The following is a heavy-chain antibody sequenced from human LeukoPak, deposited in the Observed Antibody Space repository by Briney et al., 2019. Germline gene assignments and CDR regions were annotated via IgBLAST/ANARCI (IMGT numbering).Heavy chain of an antibody. CDR1: GGSISRYY. J-gene: IGHJ4*02. D-gene: IGHD3-16*01. CDR3: ARHGSTMYYDSVWGSYLN. Sequence: SETLSLTCPVSGGSISRYYWSWLRQPPGKGLEWIGYIYYSGSTYYNPSLKSRVTISVDTSKNQFSLKLSSVTAADTAVYYCARHGSTMYYDSVWGSYLNWGQGTLVTVSS. V-gene: IGHV4-59*08. CDR2: IYYSGST.